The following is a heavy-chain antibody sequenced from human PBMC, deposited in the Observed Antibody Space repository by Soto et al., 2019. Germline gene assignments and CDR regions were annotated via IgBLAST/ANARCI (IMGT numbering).Heavy chain of an antibody. CDR1: GFTFSSYA. V-gene: IGHV3-23*01. J-gene: IGHJ5*02. CDR3: AKDHGTMVWGVFPPLSLA. Sequence: EVQLLESGGGLVQPGGSLRLSCAASGFTFSSYAMSWVRQAPGKGLEWVSAISGSGGSTYYADSVKGRFTISRDNSKNKMYRQRNSLRAEDTAVYYCAKDHGTMVWGVFPPLSLAWGQGTLVTVSS. D-gene: IGHD3-10*01. CDR2: ISGSGGST.